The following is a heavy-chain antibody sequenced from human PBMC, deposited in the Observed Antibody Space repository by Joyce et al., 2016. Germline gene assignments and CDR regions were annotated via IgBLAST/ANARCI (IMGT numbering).Heavy chain of an antibody. CDR1: GFTFRDYA. V-gene: IGHV3-23*01. CDR3: AKTHCGGPRSQFGWYFDY. Sequence: EVQLLESGGGLVQPGGSLRLSCAASGFTFRDYAMTWVRQAPGKGLEWVSAVSASGQSPYYTDSMRGRFAISRDNSKNTLYLLMNNLRADDTAVYYCAKTHCGGPRSQFGWYFDYWGQGALVTVSS. CDR2: VSASGQSP. J-gene: IGHJ4*02. D-gene: IGHD2-21*01.